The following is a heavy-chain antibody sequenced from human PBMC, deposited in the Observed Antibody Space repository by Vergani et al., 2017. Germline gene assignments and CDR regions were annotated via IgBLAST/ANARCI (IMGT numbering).Heavy chain of an antibody. CDR2: IYYSGST. V-gene: IGHV4-59*04. Sequence: QVQLQESGPGLVKPSETLSLTCTVSGGSISSYYWSWIRQPPGKGLEWIGYIYYSGSTYYNPSLKSRVTISVDTSKNQFSLKLSSVTAADTAVYYCASALYQPLLSYFDYWGQGTLVTVSS. D-gene: IGHD2-2*01. CDR1: GGSISSYY. J-gene: IGHJ4*02. CDR3: ASALYQPLLSYFDY.